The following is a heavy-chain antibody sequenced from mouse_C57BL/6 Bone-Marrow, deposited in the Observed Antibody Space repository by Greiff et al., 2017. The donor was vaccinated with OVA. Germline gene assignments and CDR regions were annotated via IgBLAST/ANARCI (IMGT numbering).Heavy chain of an antibody. CDR2: IYPSDSET. CDR3: ARDGNYGAWFAY. CDR1: GYTFTSYW. J-gene: IGHJ3*01. D-gene: IGHD2-1*01. V-gene: IGHV1-61*01. Sequence: VQLQQPGAELVRPGSSVKLSCKASGYTFTSYWMDWVKQRPGQGLEWIGNIYPSDSETHYNQKFKDKATLTVAKSSSTAYMQLSSLTSEDSAVYYCARDGNYGAWFAYWGQGTLVTVSA.